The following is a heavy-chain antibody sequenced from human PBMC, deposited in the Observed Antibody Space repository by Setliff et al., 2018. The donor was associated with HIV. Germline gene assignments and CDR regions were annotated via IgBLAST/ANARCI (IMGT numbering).Heavy chain of an antibody. D-gene: IGHD6-19*01. CDR3: AKGGVGYSTGWYSLAFDI. V-gene: IGHV3-23*01. Sequence: GGSLRLSCAASGFTFTNYAMTWVRQTPGKGLEWVSDLSVRGDNTDFADSVKGRFTISRDNSKNTLDLQMSSLRAEDTAVYYCAKGGVGYSTGWYSLAFDIWGQGTMVTVSS. J-gene: IGHJ3*02. CDR2: LSVRGDNT. CDR1: GFTFTNYA.